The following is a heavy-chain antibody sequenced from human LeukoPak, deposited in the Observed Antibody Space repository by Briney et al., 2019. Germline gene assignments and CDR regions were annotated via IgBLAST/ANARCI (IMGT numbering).Heavy chain of an antibody. V-gene: IGHV1-18*01. Sequence: ASVKVSCKASGYTFTSYGISWVRQAPGQGLEWMGWISAYNGNTNYAQKLQGRVTMTTDTSTSTAYMELRSLRSDDTAVYYCARTREADIVLMVYATDAFDIWGQGTMVTVSS. CDR1: GYTFTSYG. CDR3: ARTREADIVLMVYATDAFDI. D-gene: IGHD2-8*01. J-gene: IGHJ3*02. CDR2: ISAYNGNT.